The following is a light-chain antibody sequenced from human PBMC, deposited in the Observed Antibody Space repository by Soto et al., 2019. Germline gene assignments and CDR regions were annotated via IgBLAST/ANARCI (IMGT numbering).Light chain of an antibody. Sequence: DIQMPQSPSSLSASVGDRVTITCRVSQSISSWLAWYQQKPGKAPKLLIYKASTLKSGVPSRFSGSGSGTEFTLTISSLQPDDFATYYCQHYNSYSEAFGQGT. J-gene: IGKJ1*01. CDR3: QHYNSYSEA. V-gene: IGKV1-5*03. CDR2: KAS. CDR1: QSISSW.